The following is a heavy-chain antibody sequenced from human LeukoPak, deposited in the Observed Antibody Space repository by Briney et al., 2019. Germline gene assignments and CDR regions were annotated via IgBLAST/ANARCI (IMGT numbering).Heavy chain of an antibody. V-gene: IGHV4-59*01. Sequence: PSETLSLTCTVSGGSIGNYYWCWIRQPPGKGLEWIGYIYYSGSTNSNPSLKSRVTISLDTSKNQFSLKLSSVTAANTAVYYCARAGQFISARPITFDYWGQGSLVTVSS. J-gene: IGHJ4*02. CDR3: ARAGQFISARPITFDY. CDR1: GGSIGNYY. CDR2: IYYSGST. D-gene: IGHD6-6*01.